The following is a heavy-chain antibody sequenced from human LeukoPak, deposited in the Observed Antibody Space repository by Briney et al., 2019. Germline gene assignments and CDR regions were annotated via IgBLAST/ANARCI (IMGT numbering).Heavy chain of an antibody. J-gene: IGHJ6*02. V-gene: IGHV4-59*12. D-gene: IGHD1-1*01. CDR3: ARDAGHQLSRRNYYAMDV. CDR1: GGSISSYY. CDR2: IYYSGST. Sequence: SETLSLTCTVSGGSISSYYWSWIRQPPGKGLEWIGYIYYSGSTNYNPSLKSRVAISVDTSNNQFSLKVNSVTTADTAVYYCARDAGHQLSRRNYYAMDVWGQGTTVTVSS.